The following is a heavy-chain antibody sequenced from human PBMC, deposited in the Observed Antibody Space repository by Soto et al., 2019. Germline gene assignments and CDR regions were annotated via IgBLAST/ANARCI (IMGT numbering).Heavy chain of an antibody. J-gene: IGHJ4*02. Sequence: QVQLVQSGAEEKKPGASVKVSCKASGYTFTGYAMHWVHQAPGHRLEWMGWINAGNGNTKYSQKFQGRVTITRDTSASTTYMELSSLRSEDTAVYYCARAVAVPADFDYWGQGTLVTVSS. CDR2: INAGNGNT. V-gene: IGHV1-3*05. D-gene: IGHD6-19*01. CDR1: GYTFTGYA. CDR3: ARAVAVPADFDY.